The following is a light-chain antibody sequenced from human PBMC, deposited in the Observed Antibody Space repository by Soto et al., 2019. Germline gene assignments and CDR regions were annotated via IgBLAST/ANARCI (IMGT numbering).Light chain of an antibody. V-gene: IGKV1-16*01. CDR1: QNINTY. CDR2: AAT. CDR3: QQYERYPPS. J-gene: IGKJ4*01. Sequence: DIQMTQSPSSLSASVGDRVTIGCRASQNINTYLAWFQQKPGKAPKSLIYAATNLQDGVPSRFSGTGAGTEFRLTISRLQPEDVATYYCQQYERYPPSFGGGTKWDI.